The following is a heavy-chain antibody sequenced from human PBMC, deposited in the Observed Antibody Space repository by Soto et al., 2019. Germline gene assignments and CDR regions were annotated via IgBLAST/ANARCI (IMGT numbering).Heavy chain of an antibody. CDR1: GFTFSSYS. Sequence: EVQLVESGGGLVKPGGSLRLSCAASGFTFSSYSMNWVRQAPGKGLEWVSSISSSGSYIYYADSVKGRFTISRDNAKNSLYLQLNSLRAEDTAVYYCARDQVRISAAGIHPWGQGTLVTVSS. CDR2: ISSSGSYI. J-gene: IGHJ5*02. CDR3: ARDQVRISAAGIHP. D-gene: IGHD6-13*01. V-gene: IGHV3-21*01.